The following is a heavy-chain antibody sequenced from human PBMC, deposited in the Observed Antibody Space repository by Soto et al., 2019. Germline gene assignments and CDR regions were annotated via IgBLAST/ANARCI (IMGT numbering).Heavy chain of an antibody. CDR1: GFTFSSYA. CDR3: ARSSLAARPGERDY. CDR2: ISYDGSNK. J-gene: IGHJ4*02. Sequence: QVQLVESGGGVVQPGRSLRLSCAASGFTFSSYAMHWVRQAPGKGLEWVAVISYDGSNKYYADSMKGRFTISRDNSKNTLYLQMNSLRAEDTAVYYCARSSLAARPGERDYWGQGTLVTVSS. D-gene: IGHD6-6*01. V-gene: IGHV3-30-3*01.